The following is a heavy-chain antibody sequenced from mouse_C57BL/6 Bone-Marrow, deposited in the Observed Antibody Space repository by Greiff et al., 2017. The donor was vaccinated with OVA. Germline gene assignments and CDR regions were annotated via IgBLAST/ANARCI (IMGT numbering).Heavy chain of an antibody. CDR3: TCPYYYGSSYDAMDY. Sequence: EVMLVESGGGLVQPGGSMKLSCVASGFTFSNYWMNWVRQSPEKGLEWVAQIRLKSDNYATHYAESVKGRFTISRDDSKSSVYLQMNNLRAEDTGIYYCTCPYYYGSSYDAMDYWGQGTSVTVSS. CDR2: IRLKSDNYAT. V-gene: IGHV6-3*01. D-gene: IGHD1-1*01. J-gene: IGHJ4*01. CDR1: GFTFSNYW.